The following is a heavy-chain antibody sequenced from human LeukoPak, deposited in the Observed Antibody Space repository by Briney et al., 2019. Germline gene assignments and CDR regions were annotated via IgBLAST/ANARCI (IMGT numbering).Heavy chain of an antibody. Sequence: GGSLRLSCAASGVTFSSYWMHWVRHAPGKGLVWVSRINSDGSSTNYADSVKGRFTISRDNAKNTLYLQMNSLRAEDTAIYYCARDSNYYGSGSYLYDWGQGTLVTVSS. CDR2: INSDGSST. V-gene: IGHV3-74*01. CDR1: GVTFSSYW. D-gene: IGHD3-10*01. J-gene: IGHJ4*02. CDR3: ARDSNYYGSGSYLYD.